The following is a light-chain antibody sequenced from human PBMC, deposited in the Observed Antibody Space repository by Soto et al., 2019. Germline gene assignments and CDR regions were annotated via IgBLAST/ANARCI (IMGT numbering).Light chain of an antibody. V-gene: IGKV3-15*01. CDR2: GAS. CDR1: QSVISQ. J-gene: IGKJ2*01. CDR3: QQYKDWPYT. Sequence: EIVMTQSPATLSVSPGERATLSCRASQSVISQLAWYHQRPGQAPRLLIYGASTRARGIPARFGGSGSGTEFTLTISTLQSEDFAVYCCQQYKDWPYTFGQGTKLEIK.